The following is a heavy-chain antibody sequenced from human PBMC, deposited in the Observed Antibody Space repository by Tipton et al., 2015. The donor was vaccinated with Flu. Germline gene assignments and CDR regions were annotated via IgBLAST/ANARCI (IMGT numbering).Heavy chain of an antibody. D-gene: IGHD2-21*01. CDR1: GGSISSYH. Sequence: TLSLTCTVSGGSISSYHWGWIRQPPGKGLEWIGSMYYSGNTNYNPSLKSRVTISVDTSKNQISLKLTSVTAADTALYYCARDQLLSGVFDYWGQGTLVTVSS. CDR3: ARDQLLSGVFDY. CDR2: MYYSGNT. V-gene: IGHV4-39*02. J-gene: IGHJ4*02.